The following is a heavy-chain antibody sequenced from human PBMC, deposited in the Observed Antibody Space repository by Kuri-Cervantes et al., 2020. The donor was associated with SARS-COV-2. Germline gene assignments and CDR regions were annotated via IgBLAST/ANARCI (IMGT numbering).Heavy chain of an antibody. Sequence: ESLKISCTVSGGSISSYYWSWIRQPPGKGLEWIGYIYYSGSTNYNPSLKSRVTISVDTSKNQFSLKLTTVTAADTAVYYCARDLFPYCSSSNCYVAFDPWGQGTQVTVSS. J-gene: IGHJ5*02. CDR3: ARDLFPYCSSSNCYVAFDP. D-gene: IGHD2-2*01. CDR1: GGSISSYY. V-gene: IGHV4-59*12. CDR2: IYYSGST.